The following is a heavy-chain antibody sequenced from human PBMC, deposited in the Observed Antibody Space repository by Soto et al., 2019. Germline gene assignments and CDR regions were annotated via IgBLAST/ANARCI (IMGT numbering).Heavy chain of an antibody. CDR1: GFTFSSYA. CDR3: ARRGSGSYDDY. D-gene: IGHD1-26*01. CDR2: ISGSGGST. V-gene: IGHV3-23*01. J-gene: IGHJ4*02. Sequence: EVQLLESGGGLVQPGGSLRLSCAASGFTFSSYAMRWVRQAPVKGLEWVSAISGSGGSTYYADSVKGRFTISRDNSKNTLYLQRNGRRAEDTAVYSCARRGSGSYDDYWGQGTLVTVSS.